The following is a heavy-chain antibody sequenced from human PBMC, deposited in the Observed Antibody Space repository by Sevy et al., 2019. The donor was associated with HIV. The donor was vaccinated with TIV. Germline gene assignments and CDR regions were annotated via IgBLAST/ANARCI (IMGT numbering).Heavy chain of an antibody. CDR1: GGSISSGGYS. D-gene: IGHD4-17*01. J-gene: IGHJ4*02. Sequence: SETLSLTCTVSGGSISSGGYSWNWIRQPPGKGLEWIGYIYHSWSTYYNPSLKSRVTISVDRSKNQFSLKLTSVTAADTAVYYCARKRDYAGSDYWGQGTLVTVSS. CDR3: ARKRDYAGSDY. CDR2: IYHSWST. V-gene: IGHV4-30-2*01.